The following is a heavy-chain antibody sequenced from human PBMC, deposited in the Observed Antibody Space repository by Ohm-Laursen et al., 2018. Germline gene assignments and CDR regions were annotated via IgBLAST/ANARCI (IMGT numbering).Heavy chain of an antibody. D-gene: IGHD6-6*01. Sequence: ESSVKVSCKASGGTFSSYAISWVRQAPGQGLEWMGGIIPIFGTANYAQKFQGRVTITADESTSTAYMELSSLRSEDTAVYYCARAARQFMLRGYWFDPWGQGTLVTVSS. CDR2: IIPIFGTA. CDR1: GGTFSSYA. CDR3: ARAARQFMLRGYWFDP. V-gene: IGHV1-69*01. J-gene: IGHJ5*02.